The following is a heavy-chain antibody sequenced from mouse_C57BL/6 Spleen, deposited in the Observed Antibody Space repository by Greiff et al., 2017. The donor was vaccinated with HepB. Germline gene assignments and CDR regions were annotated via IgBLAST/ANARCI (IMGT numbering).Heavy chain of an antibody. J-gene: IGHJ4*01. Sequence: VQLQQSGAELVKPGASVKISCKASGYAFSSYWMNWVKQRPGKGLEWIGQIYPGDGDTNYNGKFKGKATLTADKSSSTAYMQLSSLTSEDSAVYFCARSAYYSNPRSAMDYWGQGTSVTVSS. CDR3: ARSAYYSNPRSAMDY. CDR1: GYAFSSYW. D-gene: IGHD2-5*01. CDR2: IYPGDGDT. V-gene: IGHV1-80*01.